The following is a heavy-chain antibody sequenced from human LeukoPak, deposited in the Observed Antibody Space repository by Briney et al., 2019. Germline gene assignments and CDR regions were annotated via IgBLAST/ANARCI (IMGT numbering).Heavy chain of an antibody. CDR1: GFSFSNFG. J-gene: IGHJ3*01. D-gene: IGHD3-10*01. Sequence: GGSLRLSCAASGFSFSNFGMHWLRQAPGKGLEWVTFIRHDASNTYYADSVKGRFTLSRDNSKNILYLQMKSLRSEDTAVYYCAKDPGPGGSYSAFAVWGQGTMVIVSS. CDR2: IRHDASNT. CDR3: AKDPGPGGSYSAFAV. V-gene: IGHV3-30*02.